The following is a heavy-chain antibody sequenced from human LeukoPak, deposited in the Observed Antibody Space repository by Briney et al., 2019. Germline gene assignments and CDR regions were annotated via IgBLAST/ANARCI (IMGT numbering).Heavy chain of an antibody. CDR3: AREDYDSSGYLYY. CDR2: INPNSGGT. Sequence: ASVTVSCKASGRTFSSYAISWVRQAPGQGLEWMGWINPNSGGTNYAQKFQGRVTMTRDTSISTAYMELSRLRSDDTAVYYCAREDYDSSGYLYYWGQGTLVTVSS. J-gene: IGHJ4*02. D-gene: IGHD3-22*01. CDR1: GRTFSSYA. V-gene: IGHV1-2*02.